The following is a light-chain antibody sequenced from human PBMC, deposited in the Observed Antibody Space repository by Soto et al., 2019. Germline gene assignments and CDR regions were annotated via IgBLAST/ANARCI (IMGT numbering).Light chain of an antibody. V-gene: IGLV2-18*02. CDR2: DVN. CDR1: SSDIGAYNR. J-gene: IGLJ1*01. Sequence: QSALTQPPSGSGSPGQSVAISCTGTSSDIGAYNRVSWYQQPPGTAPKLMIYDVNNRPSGVPDRFSGSKSGNTASLTISGLQADDEADYYCSSFTSSNTYVFGTGTKVTVL. CDR3: SSFTSSNTYV.